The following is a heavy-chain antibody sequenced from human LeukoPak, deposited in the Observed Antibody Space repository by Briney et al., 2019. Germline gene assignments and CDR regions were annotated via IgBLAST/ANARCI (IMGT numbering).Heavy chain of an antibody. D-gene: IGHD5-24*01. CDR1: GGSISSYY. CDR2: IYYSGST. J-gene: IGHJ6*02. V-gene: IGHV4-59*01. Sequence: SETLSLTCTVSGGSISSYYWSWIRQPPGKGLEWIGYIYYSGSTNYNPSLKSRVTTSVDTSKNQFSLKLSSVTAADTAVYYCARGGDYGYNIPYYYYGMDVWGQGTTVTVSS. CDR3: ARGGDYGYNIPYYYYGMDV.